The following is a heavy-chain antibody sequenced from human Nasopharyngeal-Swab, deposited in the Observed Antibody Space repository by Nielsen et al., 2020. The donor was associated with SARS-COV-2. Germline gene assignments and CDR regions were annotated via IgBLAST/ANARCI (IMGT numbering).Heavy chain of an antibody. Sequence: ASVKVSCKASGYTFTSYYMHWVRQAPGQGLEWVGLINPSGGSTSYAQNFQGRVTITADESTSTAYMELSSLRSEDTAVYYCARVWSAYYYDSSGRNDAFDIWGQGTMVTVSS. CDR2: INPSGGST. CDR3: ARVWSAYYYDSSGRNDAFDI. J-gene: IGHJ3*02. D-gene: IGHD3-22*01. CDR1: GYTFTSYY. V-gene: IGHV1-46*01.